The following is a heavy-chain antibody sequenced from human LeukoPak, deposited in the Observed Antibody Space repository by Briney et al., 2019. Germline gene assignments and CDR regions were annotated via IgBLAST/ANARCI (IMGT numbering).Heavy chain of an antibody. V-gene: IGHV1-18*01. Sequence: GASVKVSCKASGYTFTSYGISWVRQAPGQGLEWMGWISAYNGNTNYAQKLQGRVTMTTDTSTSTAYMELRSLRSEDTAVYYCASGSIYGSGSYYNLAYYYYGMDVWGQGTTVTVSS. CDR2: ISAYNGNT. CDR1: GYTFTSYG. D-gene: IGHD3-10*01. J-gene: IGHJ6*02. CDR3: ASGSIYGSGSYYNLAYYYYGMDV.